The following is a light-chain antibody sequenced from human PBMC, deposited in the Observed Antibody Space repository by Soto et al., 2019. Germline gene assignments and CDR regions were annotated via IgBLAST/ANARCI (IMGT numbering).Light chain of an antibody. J-gene: IGKJ1*01. CDR3: QQYGSSGT. V-gene: IGKV3-20*01. CDR1: QSVSSSY. Sequence: EVVVTQSPGTLSLAAGERATLSWRASQSVSSSYLAWYQQKPGQAPRLLIYGASNRATGIPDRFSGSGSGTDFTLTISRLEPEDFAVYYCQQYGSSGTFGQGTKVDIK. CDR2: GAS.